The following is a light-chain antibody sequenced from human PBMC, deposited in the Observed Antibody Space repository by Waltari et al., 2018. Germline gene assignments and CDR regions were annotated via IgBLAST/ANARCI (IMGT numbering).Light chain of an antibody. CDR1: GSAVGASDS. CDR2: DVT. Sequence: QSALTQPASVSGSPGQSITISCSGVGSAVGASDSVSWHQHHPGKAPQVIIYDVTNPPSGVTDRLSAPPSAHTPSLTISRLQPEDEADYYCSSHTPDGLVLFGAGTRFTVL. V-gene: IGLV2-14*03. CDR3: SSHTPDGLVL. J-gene: IGLJ2*01.